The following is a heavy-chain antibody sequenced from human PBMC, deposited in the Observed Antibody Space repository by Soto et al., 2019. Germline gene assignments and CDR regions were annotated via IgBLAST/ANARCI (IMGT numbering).Heavy chain of an antibody. CDR1: GGSISSGDSY. CDR2: IHYSGST. D-gene: IGHD4-17*01. Sequence: SETLSLTCTVSGGSISSGDSYWSWVRQPPGKGLEWIGYIHYSGSTYYMPSLKSRATLSLDTSKNQFSLKVSSVTAADTAVYYCARHYGDYGTYYFDYWGQGTLVTVSS. CDR3: ARHYGDYGTYYFDY. V-gene: IGHV4-30-4*02. J-gene: IGHJ4*02.